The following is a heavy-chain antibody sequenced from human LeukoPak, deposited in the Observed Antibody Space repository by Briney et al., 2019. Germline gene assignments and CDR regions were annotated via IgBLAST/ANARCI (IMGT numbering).Heavy chain of an antibody. Sequence: GESLKISCKGSGYSFTSYWIGWVRQMPGKGLEWMGIIYPGDSDTRYSPSFQGQVTISADKSISTAYLQWSSLKASDTAMYYCARTNDYVWGSYRGYYYYMDVWGKGTTVTVS. V-gene: IGHV5-51*01. J-gene: IGHJ6*03. D-gene: IGHD3-16*01. CDR2: IYPGDSDT. CDR3: ARTNDYVWGSYRGYYYYMDV. CDR1: GYSFTSYW.